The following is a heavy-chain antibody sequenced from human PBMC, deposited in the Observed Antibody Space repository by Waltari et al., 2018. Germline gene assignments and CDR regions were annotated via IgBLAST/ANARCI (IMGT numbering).Heavy chain of an antibody. D-gene: IGHD6-13*01. CDR2: IYSGGST. CDR1: GFTFSSYA. Sequence: EVQLLESGGGLVQPGGSLRLSCSASGFTFSSYAMSWVRQAPGKGLEWVSVIYSGGSTYYADSVKGRFTISRDNSKNTLYLQMNSLRAEDTAVYYCAKDLGYSSSFHYWGQGTLVTVSS. J-gene: IGHJ4*02. CDR3: AKDLGYSSSFHY. V-gene: IGHV3-23*03.